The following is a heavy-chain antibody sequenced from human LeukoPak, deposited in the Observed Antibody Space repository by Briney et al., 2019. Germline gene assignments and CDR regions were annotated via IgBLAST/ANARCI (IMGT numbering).Heavy chain of an antibody. CDR1: GYTLTGYY. CDR3: ARRYYYDSSGYRPLVNWFDP. D-gene: IGHD3-22*01. CDR2: INPNSGGT. V-gene: IGHV1-2*06. J-gene: IGHJ5*02. Sequence: ASVKVSCKASGYTLTGYYMHWVRQAPGQGLEWMGRINPNSGGTNYAQKFEGRGTMTRDTSISTAYMELSRLRSDGTAVYYCARRYYYDSSGYRPLVNWFDPWGQGTLVTVSS.